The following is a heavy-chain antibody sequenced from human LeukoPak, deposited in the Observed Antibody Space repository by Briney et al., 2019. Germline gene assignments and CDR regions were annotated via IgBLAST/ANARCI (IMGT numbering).Heavy chain of an antibody. J-gene: IGHJ4*02. CDR3: ARGPPIVVVVAATPFYFDY. V-gene: IGHV4-34*01. D-gene: IGHD2-15*01. CDR2: INHSGST. Sequence: SETLSLTCAVYGGSFSGYYWSWIPQPPGKGLEWIGEINHSGSTNYNTSLKSRVTISVDTSKNQFSLKLSSVTAADTAVYYCARGPPIVVVVAATPFYFDYWGQGTLVTVSS. CDR1: GGSFSGYY.